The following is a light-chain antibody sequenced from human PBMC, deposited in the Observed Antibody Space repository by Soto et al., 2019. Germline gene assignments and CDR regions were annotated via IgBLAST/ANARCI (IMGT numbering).Light chain of an antibody. V-gene: IGKV3-20*01. CDR1: QSVSSGY. J-gene: IGKJ1*01. Sequence: EIVLTQSPGTLSLSPGERTTLSCRASQSVSSGYLAWYQQKPGQSPRLLIYGASSRATGIPDRFSGSGSGTDFTLTISRLEPEDFAMYYCQQYGSSPPTFGQGTKVEIK. CDR2: GAS. CDR3: QQYGSSPPT.